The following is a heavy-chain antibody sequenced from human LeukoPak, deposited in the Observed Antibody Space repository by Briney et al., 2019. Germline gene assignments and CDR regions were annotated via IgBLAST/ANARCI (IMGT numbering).Heavy chain of an antibody. J-gene: IGHJ2*01. Sequence: PGGSLRLSCAASGFTFNTYSMNWVRQAPGKGLEWVSYISSSSSTIDYADSVKGRFTISRDNAKNSLYLQMNSLRAEDTALYYCARDVYWYFDLWGRGTLVTVSS. CDR1: GFTFNTYS. CDR3: ARDVYWYFDL. V-gene: IGHV3-48*01. CDR2: ISSSSSTI.